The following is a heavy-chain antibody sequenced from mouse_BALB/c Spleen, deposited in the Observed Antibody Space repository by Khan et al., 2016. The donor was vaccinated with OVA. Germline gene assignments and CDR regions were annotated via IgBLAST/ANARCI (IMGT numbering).Heavy chain of an antibody. CDR2: ILPGRGNS. J-gene: IGHJ4*01. V-gene: IGHV1-9*01. D-gene: IGHD3-1*01. CDR1: GYTFNSYW. CDR3: ARGARTTYGMDY. Sequence: QVQLQQSGAELMKPGASVKISCKATGYTFNSYWIEWVKQRPGHGLEWIGEILPGRGNSNYNETFKGKATFTADTSSNIPYMQLNSLTSEDSAVYYCARGARTTYGMDYWGQGTSVTVSS.